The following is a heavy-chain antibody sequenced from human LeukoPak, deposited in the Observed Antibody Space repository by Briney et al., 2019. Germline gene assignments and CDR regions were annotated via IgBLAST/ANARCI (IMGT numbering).Heavy chain of an antibody. V-gene: IGHV4-59*08. J-gene: IGHJ5*02. CDR3: ARRRGSSSWYGFDP. CDR1: GGSISSYY. CDR2: IYYSGST. D-gene: IGHD6-13*01. Sequence: SETLSLTCTVSGGSISSYYWSWIRQPPGKGLEWIGYIYYSGSTNYNPSLKSRVTISVDTSKSQFSLKLSSVTAADTAVYYCARRRGSSSWYGFDPWGQGTLVTVSS.